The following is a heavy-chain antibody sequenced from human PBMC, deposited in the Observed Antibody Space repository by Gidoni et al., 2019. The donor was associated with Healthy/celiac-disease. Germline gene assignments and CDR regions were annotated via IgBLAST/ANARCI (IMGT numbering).Heavy chain of an antibody. CDR3: ARDGWYYDFWSGYHYFDY. CDR1: GYTFTSYY. D-gene: IGHD3-3*01. V-gene: IGHV1-46*01. CDR2: INPSGGST. J-gene: IGHJ4*02. Sequence: QVQLVQSGAEVKKPGASVKVSCTASGYTFTSYYMHWVRQAPGQGLEWMGIINPSGGSTSYAQKFQGRVTMTRDTSTSTVYMELSSLRSEDTAVYYCARDGWYYDFWSGYHYFDYWGQGTLVTVSS.